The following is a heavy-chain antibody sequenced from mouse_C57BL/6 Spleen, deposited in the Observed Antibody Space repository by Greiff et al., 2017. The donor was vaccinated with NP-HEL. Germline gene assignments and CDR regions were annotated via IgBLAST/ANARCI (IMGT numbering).Heavy chain of an antibody. J-gene: IGHJ1*03. Sequence: QVQLQQSGPELVKPGASVKISCKASGYAFSSSWMNWVKQRPGKGLEWIGRIYPGDGDTNYIGKFKGKATLTADKSSSTAYMQLSSLTSEDSAVYFCARGVYYGSSYPCWYFDVWGTGTTVTVSS. CDR1: GYAFSSSW. CDR2: IYPGDGDT. D-gene: IGHD1-1*01. V-gene: IGHV1-82*01. CDR3: ARGVYYGSSYPCWYFDV.